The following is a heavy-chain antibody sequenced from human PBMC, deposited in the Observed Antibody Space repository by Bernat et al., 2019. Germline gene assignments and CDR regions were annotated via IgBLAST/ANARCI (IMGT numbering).Heavy chain of an antibody. CDR1: GFTFSSYA. J-gene: IGHJ3*02. CDR2: IRYGSDST. CDR3: ARDPMVRGVISAFDI. D-gene: IGHD3-10*01. Sequence: EVQLLESGGGLVQPGGSLRLSCAASGFTFSSYAMNWVRQAPGKGLEWVSAIRYGSDSTYYADSVKGRFTISRDDSKNTLYLQMNSLRAEDTAVYYCARDPMVRGVISAFDIWGQGTMVTVSS. V-gene: IGHV3-23*01.